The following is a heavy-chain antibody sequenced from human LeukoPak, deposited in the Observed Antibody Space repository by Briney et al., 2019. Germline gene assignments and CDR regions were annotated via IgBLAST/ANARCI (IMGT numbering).Heavy chain of an antibody. CDR2: ISAYNGNT. J-gene: IGHJ6*02. D-gene: IGHD3-10*01. CDR3: ARGPYMVRGAPDYYYYGMDV. V-gene: IGHV1-18*01. Sequence: ASVTVSCKASGYTFTSYGISWVRQAPGQGLEWMGWISAYNGNTNYAQKLQGRVTMTTDTSTSTAYMELRSLRSDDTAVYYCARGPYMVRGAPDYYYYGMDVWGQGTTVTVSS. CDR1: GYTFTSYG.